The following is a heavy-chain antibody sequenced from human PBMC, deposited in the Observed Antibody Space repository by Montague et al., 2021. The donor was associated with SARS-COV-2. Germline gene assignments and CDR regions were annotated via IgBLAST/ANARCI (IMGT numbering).Heavy chain of an antibody. V-gene: IGHV4-39*01. CDR1: GGSISSSSYY. Sequence: SETLSLTCTVSGGSISSSSYYWGWIRQPPGKGLEWIVSIYYSGSTYYNPSLKIRVTISVDTSKNQFSLKLSSVTAADTAVYYCARHASYDYSKDLYYYYYYGMDVWGQGTTVTVSS. D-gene: IGHD4-11*01. CDR3: ARHASYDYSKDLYYYYYYGMDV. J-gene: IGHJ6*02. CDR2: IYYSGST.